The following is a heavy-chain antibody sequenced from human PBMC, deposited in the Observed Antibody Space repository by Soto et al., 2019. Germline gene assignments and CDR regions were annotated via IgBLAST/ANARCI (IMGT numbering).Heavy chain of an antibody. J-gene: IGHJ5*02. Sequence: KASETLSLTCGVHGGPFSGFFWSWIRQSPGKGQEWIGEFNPGGSTNYNPSLKSRLTISADRSTSQVSLRLTSVTAADAAVYFCARSAASFGGASYLGAWGQGTLVTVSS. CDR1: GGPFSGFF. CDR2: FNPGGST. V-gene: IGHV4-34*01. CDR3: ARSAASFGGASYLGA. D-gene: IGHD1-26*01.